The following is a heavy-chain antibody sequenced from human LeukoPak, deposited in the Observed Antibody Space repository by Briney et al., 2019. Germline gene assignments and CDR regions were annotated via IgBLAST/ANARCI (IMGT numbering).Heavy chain of an antibody. J-gene: IGHJ4*02. CDR2: IYHSGST. Sequence: SETLSLTCTVSGYSISSGYYWGWIRQPPGKGLEWIGSIYHSGSTYYNPSLKSRVTISIDTSKNQFSLKLSSVTVADTAVYYCVRAFSGVWGQGTLVTVSS. V-gene: IGHV4-38-2*02. CDR3: VRAFSGV. CDR1: GYSISSGYY. D-gene: IGHD3-10*01.